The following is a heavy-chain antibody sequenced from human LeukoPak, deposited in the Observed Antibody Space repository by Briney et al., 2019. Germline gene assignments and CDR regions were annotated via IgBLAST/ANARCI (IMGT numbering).Heavy chain of an antibody. CDR2: IYHSGST. D-gene: IGHD6-25*01. Sequence: ASETLSLTCAVSGDSISSGGYSWNWIRQPPGKGLEWIGYIYHSGSTSYNPSLKSRVTISVDKSKNQFSLRLTSVTAADTAVYYCARDSSAAYAFDIWGQGTMVTVSS. J-gene: IGHJ3*02. CDR3: ARDSSAAYAFDI. CDR1: GDSISSGGYS. V-gene: IGHV4-30-2*01.